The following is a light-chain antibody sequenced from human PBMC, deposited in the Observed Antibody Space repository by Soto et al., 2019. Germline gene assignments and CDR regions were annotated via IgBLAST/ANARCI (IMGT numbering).Light chain of an antibody. Sequence: EIVLTQSPATLSLSPGERATLSCRASQSVGSYLAWYQQKPGQAPRLLISDASNRATDIPARFSGSGSGTDFTLTLSSLEPEDFAVYYCQQRSSWPTFGQGTKVEI. V-gene: IGKV3-11*01. CDR3: QQRSSWPT. CDR2: DAS. CDR1: QSVGSY. J-gene: IGKJ1*01.